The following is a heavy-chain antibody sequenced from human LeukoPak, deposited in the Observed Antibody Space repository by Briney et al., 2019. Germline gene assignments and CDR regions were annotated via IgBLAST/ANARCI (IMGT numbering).Heavy chain of an antibody. V-gene: IGHV3-23*01. CDR2: IGGSGGVT. D-gene: IGHD2-2*01. CDR3: AKDGRGGDCTSASCTNWFGP. Sequence: GGSLRLSCAASGFTFSTYALTWVRQAPGKGLEWVSTIGGSGGVTYYADSVKGRFTIFRDNSKNTLYLQMNSLRAEDTAVYYCAKDGRGGDCTSASCTNWFGPWGQGTLVTVSS. CDR1: GFTFSTYA. J-gene: IGHJ5*02.